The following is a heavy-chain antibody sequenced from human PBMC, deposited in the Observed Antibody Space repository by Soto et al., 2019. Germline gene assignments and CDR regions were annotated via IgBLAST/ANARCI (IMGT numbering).Heavy chain of an antibody. CDR3: ARVRYGDSPNFDS. Sequence: ASVKVSCKASGYTFTSYGISWVRQAPGQGLEGMGWISAYNGNTNYAQKLQVRVTMTTDTTTSTAYMELSSLRSDDTAVYYCARVRYGDSPNFDSWGQGTRVTVSS. CDR2: ISAYNGNT. D-gene: IGHD4-17*01. CDR1: GYTFTSYG. J-gene: IGHJ4*02. V-gene: IGHV1-18*01.